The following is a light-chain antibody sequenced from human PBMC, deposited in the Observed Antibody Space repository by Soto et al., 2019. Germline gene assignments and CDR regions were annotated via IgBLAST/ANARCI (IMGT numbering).Light chain of an antibody. CDR1: QSIGNY. Sequence: DIQMTQSPSSLSASVGDRVTITCRASQSIGNYLNWYQQKPGKVPTLLIYAASSLQSGVPSRFSGSGSGTDFTLTIIILQPEDFATYFCQQSYSTPWTFGQGTKVEIK. J-gene: IGKJ1*01. CDR2: AAS. CDR3: QQSYSTPWT. V-gene: IGKV1-39*01.